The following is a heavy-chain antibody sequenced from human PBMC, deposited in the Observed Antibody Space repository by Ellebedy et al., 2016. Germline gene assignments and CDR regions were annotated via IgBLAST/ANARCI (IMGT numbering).Heavy chain of an antibody. CDR3: ARAVVGYSSSWYEEWYYYYMDV. CDR1: GYTFTGYY. V-gene: IGHV1-2*02. Sequence: ASVKVSXXASGYTFTGYYMHWVRQAPGQGLEWMGWINPNSGGTNYAQKFQGRVTMTRDTSISTAYMELSRLRSDDTAVYYCARAVVGYSSSWYEEWYYYYMDVWGKGTTVTVSS. J-gene: IGHJ6*03. CDR2: INPNSGGT. D-gene: IGHD6-13*01.